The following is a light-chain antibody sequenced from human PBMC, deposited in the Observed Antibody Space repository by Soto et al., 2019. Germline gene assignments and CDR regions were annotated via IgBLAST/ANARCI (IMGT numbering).Light chain of an antibody. CDR3: QQRSKWPST. CDR2: AAY. J-gene: IGKJ2*02. CDR1: QGVDRY. V-gene: IGKV3-11*01. Sequence: VLTQSPDTLSLSPGETATLSCRASQGVDRYVAWYQQKVGQAPRLLIYAAYTLATGVAARFTGSGCATVFSITSTRLEPEDVAVYYCQQRSKWPSTFGPGTKVEMK.